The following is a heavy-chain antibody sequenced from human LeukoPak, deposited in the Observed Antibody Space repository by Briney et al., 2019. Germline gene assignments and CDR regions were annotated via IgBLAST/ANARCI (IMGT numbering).Heavy chain of an antibody. CDR3: ARLGRVLWFGEFLFDY. Sequence: PGGSLRLSCAASGFTFSSYSMNWVRQAPGKGLEWVSSISSSSSYIYYADSVKGRFTISRDNAKNSLYLQMNSLRAEDTAVYYCARLGRVLWFGEFLFDYWGQGTLVTVSS. V-gene: IGHV3-21*01. CDR1: GFTFSSYS. J-gene: IGHJ4*02. D-gene: IGHD3-10*01. CDR2: ISSSSSYI.